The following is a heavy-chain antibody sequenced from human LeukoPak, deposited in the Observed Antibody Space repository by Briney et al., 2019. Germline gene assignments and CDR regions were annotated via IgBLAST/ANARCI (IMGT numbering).Heavy chain of an antibody. CDR3: ARGRGAYYYDSSGYYYDY. D-gene: IGHD3-22*01. Sequence: SSETPSLTCAVYGGSFSGYYWSWIRQPPGKGLGWIGEINHSGSTNYNPSLKSRVTISVDTSKNQFSLKLSSVTAADTAVYYCARGRGAYYYDSSGYYYDYWGQGTLVTVSS. CDR1: GGSFSGYY. CDR2: INHSGST. V-gene: IGHV4-34*01. J-gene: IGHJ4*02.